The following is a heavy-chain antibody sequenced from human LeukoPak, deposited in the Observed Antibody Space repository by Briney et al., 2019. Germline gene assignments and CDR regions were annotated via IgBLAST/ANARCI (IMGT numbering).Heavy chain of an antibody. D-gene: IGHD3-22*01. V-gene: IGHV4-39*01. J-gene: IGHJ3*02. CDR3: ARYSGYYYFRGIFGKNDAFDI. CDR2: IYYSGST. Sequence: PSETLSLTCTVSGGSISSYYWGWIRQPPGKGLEWIGSIYYSGSTYYNPSLKSRVTISVDTSKNQFSLKLSSVTAADTAVYYCARYSGYYYFRGIFGKNDAFDIWGQGTMVTVSS. CDR1: GGSISSYY.